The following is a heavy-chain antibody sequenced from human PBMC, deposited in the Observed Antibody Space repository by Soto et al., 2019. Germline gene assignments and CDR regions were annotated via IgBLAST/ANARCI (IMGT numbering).Heavy chain of an antibody. CDR3: ARQSGITIFGVVTIIKYFQH. Sequence: SSETLSLTCTVSGGSISSSSYYWGWIRQPPGKGLEWIGSIYYSGSTYYNPSLKSRVTISVDTSKNQFSLKLSSVTAADTAVYYCARQSGITIFGVVTIIKYFQHWGQGTLVTVSS. J-gene: IGHJ1*01. CDR2: IYYSGST. CDR1: GGSISSSSYY. D-gene: IGHD3-3*01. V-gene: IGHV4-39*01.